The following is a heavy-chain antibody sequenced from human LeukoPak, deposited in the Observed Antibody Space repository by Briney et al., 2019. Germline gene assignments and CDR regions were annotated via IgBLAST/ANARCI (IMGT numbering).Heavy chain of an antibody. V-gene: IGHV3-13*01. Sequence: GGSLRLSCAASGFTFSSYDMHWVRQATGKGLEWVSAIGTAGDTYYPGSVKGRFTISRENAKNSLYLQMNSLRAGDTAVYYCARAHRDVDTATGYFDLWGRGTLVTVSS. D-gene: IGHD5-18*01. J-gene: IGHJ2*01. CDR3: ARAHRDVDTATGYFDL. CDR1: GFTFSSYD. CDR2: IGTAGDT.